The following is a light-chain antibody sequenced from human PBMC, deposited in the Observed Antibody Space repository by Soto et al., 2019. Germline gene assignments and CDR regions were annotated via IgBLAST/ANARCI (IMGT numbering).Light chain of an antibody. V-gene: IGKV3-20*01. J-gene: IGKJ1*01. CDR1: QSVNSN. CDR2: GTS. Sequence: EIVMTQSPATLSLSPGERATLSCRASQSVNSNLAWYQQKAGQAPRLLIYGTSTRATGIPDRFSGSGSGTDFTLTISRLEPEDFAVYYCQQYGSSRWTFGQGTKVDI. CDR3: QQYGSSRWT.